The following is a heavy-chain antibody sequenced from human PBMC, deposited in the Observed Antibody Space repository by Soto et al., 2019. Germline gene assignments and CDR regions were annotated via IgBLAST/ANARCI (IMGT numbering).Heavy chain of an antibody. V-gene: IGHV3-23*01. CDR3: ANHDVGYYYDSSGYYYNYFQH. CDR1: GFTFSSYA. J-gene: IGHJ1*01. D-gene: IGHD3-22*01. Sequence: PGGSLRLSCAASGFTFSSYAMSWVRQAPGKGLEWVSAISGSGGSTYYADSVKGRFTISRDNSKNTLYLQMNSLRAEDTAVYYCANHDVGYYYDSSGYYYNYFQHWGQGTLVTVSS. CDR2: ISGSGGST.